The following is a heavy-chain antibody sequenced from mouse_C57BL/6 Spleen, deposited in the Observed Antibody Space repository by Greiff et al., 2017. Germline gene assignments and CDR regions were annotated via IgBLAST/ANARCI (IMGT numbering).Heavy chain of an antibody. J-gene: IGHJ1*03. CDR1: GYTFTSYW. V-gene: IGHV1-7*01. CDR3: ARVLPTGYWYFDV. D-gene: IGHD2-1*01. Sequence: VQLQQSGAELAKPGASVKLSCKASGYTFTSYWMHWVNQRPGQGLEWIGYINPSSGYTKYNQKFKDKATLTADKSSSTAYMQLSSLTYEDSAVYYCARVLPTGYWYFDVWGTGTTVTVSS. CDR2: INPSSGYT.